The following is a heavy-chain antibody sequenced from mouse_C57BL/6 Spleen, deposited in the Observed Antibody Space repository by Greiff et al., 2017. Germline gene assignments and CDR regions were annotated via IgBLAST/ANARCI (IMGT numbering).Heavy chain of an antibody. Sequence: QVQLQQSGPELVKPGASVKISCKASGYSFTSYYIHWVKQRPGQGLEWIGWIYPGSGNTKYNEKFKGKATLTADTSSSTAYMQLSSLTSEDSAVYYCARSQLRDAMDYWGQGTSVTVSS. J-gene: IGHJ4*01. CDR3: ARSQLRDAMDY. CDR1: GYSFTSYY. D-gene: IGHD3-2*02. CDR2: IYPGSGNT. V-gene: IGHV1-66*01.